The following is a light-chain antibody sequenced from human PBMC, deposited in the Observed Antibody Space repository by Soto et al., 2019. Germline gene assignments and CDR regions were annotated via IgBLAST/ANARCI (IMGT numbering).Light chain of an antibody. CDR1: SSNVGNNY. V-gene: IGLV1-51*01. Sequence: QSVLTQPPSVSAAPGQNVTISCSGSSSNVGNNYVSWYQQIPQTAPKLLIYDNDKRPSGIPDRFSGSTSGTSATLGITGVQTGDEADYFCGTWDSSLRVIVVFGGGTKLTVL. CDR3: GTWDSSLRVIVV. J-gene: IGLJ2*01. CDR2: DND.